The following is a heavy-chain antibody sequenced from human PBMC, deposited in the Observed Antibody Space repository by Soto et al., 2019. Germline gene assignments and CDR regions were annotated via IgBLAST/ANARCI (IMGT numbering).Heavy chain of an antibody. D-gene: IGHD3-10*01. J-gene: IGHJ6*03. V-gene: IGHV3-11*06. CDR2: ISSSSSYI. CDR1: GFTFRDYY. CDR3: ARGRGAAYYYYYMDV. Sequence: PGGSLRLSCAASGFTFRDYYMSWIRQAPGKGLEWVSYISSSSSYIYYADSVKGRFTISRDNAKNSLYLEMNSVRADDTAVFYCARGRGAAYYYYYMDVWGKGTTVTVSS.